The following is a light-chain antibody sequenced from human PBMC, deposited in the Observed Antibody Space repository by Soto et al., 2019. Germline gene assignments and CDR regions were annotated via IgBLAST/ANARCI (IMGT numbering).Light chain of an antibody. CDR3: CSYAGSSTYV. J-gene: IGLJ1*01. Sequence: QSVLTQPASVSGSPGQSITISCTGTSSDVGSYNLVSWYQQHPGKAPKLMIYEVSKRPSGVSNRFSGSKSGNTASLTISWLRAEDEADYYCCSYAGSSTYVFGTGTKVTVL. V-gene: IGLV2-23*02. CDR2: EVS. CDR1: SSDVGSYNL.